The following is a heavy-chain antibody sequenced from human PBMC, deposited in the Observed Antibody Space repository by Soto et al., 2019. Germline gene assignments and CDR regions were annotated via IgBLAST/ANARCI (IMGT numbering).Heavy chain of an antibody. V-gene: IGHV1-18*04. J-gene: IGHJ6*02. Sequence: GASVKVSCKASGYTLTNYAISWVRQAPGQGPEWMGWISGYNGNTNYAQKFQGRLTLTIDTSTTTAHMELRSLTSDDTAVYYCGRVGAVAGYVYYYCPMDLLGQGTTVTVSS. CDR1: GYTLTNYA. CDR2: ISGYNGNT. D-gene: IGHD6-19*01. CDR3: GRVGAVAGYVYYYCPMDL.